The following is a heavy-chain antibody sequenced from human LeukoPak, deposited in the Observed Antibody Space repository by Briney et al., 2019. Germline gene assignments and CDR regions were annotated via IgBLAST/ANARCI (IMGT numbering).Heavy chain of an antibody. Sequence: GGSLRLSCAASGFTFSSSWMDWVRQAPGKGLEWVASINPEGSEKYSADSVKGRFTISRDNAKNSLYLQMDSLRVEDTAFYYCARDLAYSRLDYWGQGMLVTVCS. CDR1: GFTFSSSW. D-gene: IGHD5-18*01. CDR3: ARDLAYSRLDY. J-gene: IGHJ4*02. CDR2: INPEGSEK. V-gene: IGHV3-7*01.